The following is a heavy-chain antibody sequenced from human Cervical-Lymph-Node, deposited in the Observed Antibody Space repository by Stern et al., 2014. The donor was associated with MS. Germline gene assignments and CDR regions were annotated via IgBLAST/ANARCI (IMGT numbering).Heavy chain of an antibody. D-gene: IGHD3-16*01. CDR1: GDTFSNHA. V-gene: IGHV1-69*01. CDR2: IIPIFGTV. CDR3: ARVDFQGDYFDY. Sequence: VQLVESGAEVKKPGSSVKVSCKASGDTFSNHAISWVRQAPGQGLEWMGGIIPIFGTVNYAQKFQGRVTITADESTSTAYMELSSLRSEDTAVYYCARVDFQGDYFDYWGQGTLVTVSS. J-gene: IGHJ4*02.